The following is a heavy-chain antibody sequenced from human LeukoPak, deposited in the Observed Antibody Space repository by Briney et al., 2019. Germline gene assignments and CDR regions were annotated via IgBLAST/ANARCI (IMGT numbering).Heavy chain of an antibody. V-gene: IGHV3-23*01. J-gene: IGHJ3*02. CDR3: ATSIAARPGVRDNDAFDI. D-gene: IGHD6-6*01. CDR2: ISPSGDIL. Sequence: GGSLRLSCAASGFTFSRHGMNWVRQAPGKGLEWVSGISPSGDILYYADSVKGQFTISRDNSKNTLYLQMNSLRAEDPAVYYCATSIAARPGVRDNDAFDIWGQGTMVTVSS. CDR1: GFTFSRHG.